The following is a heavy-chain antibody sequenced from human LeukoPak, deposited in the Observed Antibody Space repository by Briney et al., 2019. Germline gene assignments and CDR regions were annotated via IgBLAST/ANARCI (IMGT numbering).Heavy chain of an antibody. CDR3: ARVVRSRTFFDY. CDR1: GGSISSGGYS. CDR2: IYHSGST. J-gene: IGHJ4*02. D-gene: IGHD6-6*01. V-gene: IGHV4-30-2*01. Sequence: TLSLTCAVSGGSISSGGYSWSWIRQPPGKGLEWIGYIYHSGSTYYNPSLKSRVTISVDRSKNQFSLKLSSVTAADTAVYYCARVVRSRTFFDYWGQGTLVTVSS.